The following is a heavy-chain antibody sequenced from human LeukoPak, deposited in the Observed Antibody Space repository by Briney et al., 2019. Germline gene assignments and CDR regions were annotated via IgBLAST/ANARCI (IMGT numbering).Heavy chain of an antibody. CDR3: ARGGRGGGSYGY. CDR2: MNPNSGNT. J-gene: IGHJ4*02. V-gene: IGHV1-8*01. Sequence: ASVKVSCEASGYTFTSYDINWVRQVTGQGLEWMGWMNPNSGNTGYAQKFQGRVTMTRNTSISTAYMELSSLRSEDTAVYYCARGGRGGGSYGYWGQGTLVTVSS. D-gene: IGHD1-26*01. CDR1: GYTFTSYD.